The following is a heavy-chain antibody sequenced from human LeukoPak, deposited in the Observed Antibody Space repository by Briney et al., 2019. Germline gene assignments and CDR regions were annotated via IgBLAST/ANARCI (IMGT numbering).Heavy chain of an antibody. CDR1: GGSISSYY. CDR2: IYTSGST. J-gene: IGHJ4*02. Sequence: SETLSLTCTVSGGSISSYYWSWIRQPAGKGLEWFGRIYTSGSTNYNPSLKSRVTMSVDTSKNQFSLKLSSVTAADTAVYYCARDTYYYDSSGYFNVNYFDYWGQGTLVTVSS. D-gene: IGHD3-22*01. V-gene: IGHV4-4*07. CDR3: ARDTYYYDSSGYFNVNYFDY.